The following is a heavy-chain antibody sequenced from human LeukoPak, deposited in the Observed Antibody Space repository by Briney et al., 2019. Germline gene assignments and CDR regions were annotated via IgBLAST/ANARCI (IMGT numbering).Heavy chain of an antibody. CDR3: ARGAAVTTRFAYDY. J-gene: IGHJ4*02. CDR2: INHSGST. V-gene: IGHV4-34*01. CDR1: GGSFGGYY. Sequence: SETLSLTCAVYGGSFGGYYWSWIRQPPGKGLEWIGEINHSGSTNYNPSLKSRVTISVDTSKNQFSLKLSSVTAADTAVYYCARGAAVTTRFAYDYWGQGTLVTVSS. D-gene: IGHD4-17*01.